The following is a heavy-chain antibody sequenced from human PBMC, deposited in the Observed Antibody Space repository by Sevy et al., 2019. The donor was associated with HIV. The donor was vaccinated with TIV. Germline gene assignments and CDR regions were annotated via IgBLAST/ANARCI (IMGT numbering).Heavy chain of an antibody. D-gene: IGHD3-10*01. V-gene: IGHV7-4-1*02. Sequence: ASVKVSCKASGYTFTSYAMNWVRQAPGQGLEWMGWINTKTGNPTYAQGFTGRFVFSLDTSVSTAYLQISSLKAEDTAMYYCARGPLWFGERAGEIDYWGQGTLVTVSS. CDR1: GYTFTSYA. J-gene: IGHJ4*02. CDR2: INTKTGNP. CDR3: ARGPLWFGERAGEIDY.